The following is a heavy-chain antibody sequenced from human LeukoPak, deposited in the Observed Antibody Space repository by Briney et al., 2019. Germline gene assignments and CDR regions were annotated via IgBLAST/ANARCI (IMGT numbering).Heavy chain of an antibody. CDR2: ITSSSSI. D-gene: IGHD6-19*01. CDR3: ARDGWADH. Sequence: PGGSLRLSCPASGFIFSSTTMNRVRQAPGKGLEWVSSITSSSSIYYADSVKGRFTISRDNAKNSLYLQMNSLSAEDTAVYYCARDGWADHWGQGTLVTVSS. CDR1: GFIFSSTT. V-gene: IGHV3-69-1*01. J-gene: IGHJ4*02.